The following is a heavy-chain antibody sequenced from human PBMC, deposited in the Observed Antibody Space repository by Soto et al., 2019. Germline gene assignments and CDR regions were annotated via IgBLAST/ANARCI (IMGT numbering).Heavy chain of an antibody. Sequence: QVQLVQSGAEVKKPGASVKVSCKASGYTFTGYYMHWVRQAPGQGLEWMGWINPNSGGINYAQKFQGWVTMTRDTSISTAYMELSRLRSDDTAVYYCAREDSSGWSLWVWGQGTLVTVSS. V-gene: IGHV1-2*04. J-gene: IGHJ4*02. CDR3: AREDSSGWSLWV. D-gene: IGHD6-19*01. CDR2: INPNSGGI. CDR1: GYTFTGYY.